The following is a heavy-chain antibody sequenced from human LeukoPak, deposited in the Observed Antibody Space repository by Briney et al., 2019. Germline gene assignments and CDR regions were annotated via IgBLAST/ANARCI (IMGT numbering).Heavy chain of an antibody. CDR1: GFTVSSNY. CDR2: IYSGGST. V-gene: IGHV3-53*01. D-gene: IGHD2-21*02. J-gene: IGHJ4*02. CDR3: ARGVVTVPLYYFDF. Sequence: GSLRLSCAASGFTVSSNYMSWVRQAPGKGLEWVSDIYSGGSTYYADSVKGRFTISRDNSKNTLYLQMNSLRAEDTAVYYCARGVVTVPLYYFDFWGQGTLVTVFS.